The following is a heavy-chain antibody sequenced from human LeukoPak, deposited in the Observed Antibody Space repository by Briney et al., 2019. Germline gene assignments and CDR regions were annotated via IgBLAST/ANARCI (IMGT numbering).Heavy chain of an antibody. CDR2: ICTSGST. V-gene: IGHV4-4*07. CDR1: GGSISSYY. Sequence: WETLSLTCTVSGGSISSYYWSWIRQPAGKGLEWIGRICTSGSTNYNPSLKSRVTMSVDTSKNQFSLKLSSVTAADTAVYYCARDSSGWYGPYYFDYWGQGTLVAVSS. CDR3: ARDSSGWYGPYYFDY. D-gene: IGHD6-19*01. J-gene: IGHJ4*02.